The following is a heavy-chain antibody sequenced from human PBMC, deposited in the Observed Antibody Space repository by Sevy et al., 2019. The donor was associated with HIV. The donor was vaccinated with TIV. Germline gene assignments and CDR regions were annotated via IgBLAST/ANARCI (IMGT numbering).Heavy chain of an antibody. CDR2: TWFDGRNT. CDR1: GFTFSTYG. D-gene: IGHD4-17*01. CDR3: ARDLEFYDYGDYGPAFMPDY. Sequence: GGSLRLSCAASGFTFSTYGMHWVRQPPGRGLGGVAVTWFDGRNTNYPDSVKGRFTISRDIAKNTLDLKMNSLIAEDTAVYYCARDLEFYDYGDYGPAFMPDYWGQGTLVTVSS. J-gene: IGHJ4*02. V-gene: IGHV3-33*01.